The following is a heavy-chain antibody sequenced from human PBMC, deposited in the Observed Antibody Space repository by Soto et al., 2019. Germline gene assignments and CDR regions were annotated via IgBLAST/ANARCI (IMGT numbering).Heavy chain of an antibody. Sequence: QAHLVQSGPEVKKPGASVKVSCKGSGYIFTSYGIAWVRQAPGQGLEWMGWISAHNGNTEYAQKFQGRVTVTRDTXXXXAYLELRSLRSDDTALYYCARGRYGDYWGQGALVTVSS. D-gene: IGHD4-17*01. V-gene: IGHV1-18*01. J-gene: IGHJ4*02. CDR2: ISAHNGNT. CDR1: GYIFTSYG. CDR3: ARGRYGDY.